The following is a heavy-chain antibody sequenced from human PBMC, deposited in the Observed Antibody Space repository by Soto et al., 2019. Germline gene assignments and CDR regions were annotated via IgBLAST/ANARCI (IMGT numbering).Heavy chain of an antibody. CDR2: INHSGST. J-gene: IGHJ5*02. CDR3: ARERIFGVVIIPGGWFDP. D-gene: IGHD3-3*01. Sequence: SETLSLTCAVYGGSFSGYYWSWIRQPPGKGLEWIGEINHSGSTNYNPSLKSRVTISVDTSKNQFSLKLSSVTAADTAVYYCARERIFGVVIIPGGWFDPWGQGTLVTVSS. V-gene: IGHV4-34*01. CDR1: GGSFSGYY.